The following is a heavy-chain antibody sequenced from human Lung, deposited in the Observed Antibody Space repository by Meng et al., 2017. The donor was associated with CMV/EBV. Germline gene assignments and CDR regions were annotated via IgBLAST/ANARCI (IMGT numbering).Heavy chain of an antibody. CDR1: GGSISSYF. CDR2: IYYTGST. D-gene: IGHD3-3*01. Sequence: SETXSLXCTVSGGSISSYFWSWIRQPPGKGLEWIGYIYYTGSTNYNPSLKSRVTISVDTSKKQFSLKLSSVTAADTAMYYCARGRDFGVVTPGYWGQGTLVTVSS. CDR3: ARGRDFGVVTPGY. V-gene: IGHV4-59*01. J-gene: IGHJ4*02.